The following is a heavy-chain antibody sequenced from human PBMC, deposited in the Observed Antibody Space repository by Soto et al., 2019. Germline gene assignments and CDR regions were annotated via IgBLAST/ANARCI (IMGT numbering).Heavy chain of an antibody. D-gene: IGHD3-10*01. V-gene: IGHV4-30-4*01. J-gene: IGHJ4*02. CDR1: GGSITSDYSC. Sequence: LSLTCTVSGGSITSDYSCWSWIRQPPGEGLEWIGHIFDSGTTYTNPSLRSQVAISLDTSKNHFSLTLSSVTAADTAVYYWARGPSGDKVHYWGQGALVPVSS. CDR3: ARGPSGDKVHY. CDR2: IFDSGTT.